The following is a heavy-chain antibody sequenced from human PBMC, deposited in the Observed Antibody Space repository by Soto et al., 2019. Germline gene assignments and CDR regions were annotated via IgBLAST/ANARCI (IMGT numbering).Heavy chain of an antibody. Sequence: PGGSLRLSCAASGFTFSSDSMNWVRQAPGKGLEWVSYISSSSSTIYYADSVKGRFTISRDNSKNTVYLQMNSLRAEDTAVYYCVRGDNWNDEASDYWGQGTPVTVSS. CDR3: VRGDNWNDEASDY. J-gene: IGHJ4*02. CDR1: GFTFSSDS. D-gene: IGHD1-1*01. V-gene: IGHV3-48*01. CDR2: ISSSSSTI.